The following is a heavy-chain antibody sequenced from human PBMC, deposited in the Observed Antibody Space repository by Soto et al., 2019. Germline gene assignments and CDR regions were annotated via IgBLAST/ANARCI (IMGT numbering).Heavy chain of an antibody. CDR2: MNPNSGNT. CDR3: ASVKKETYYDFWSGGAYYYYGMDV. V-gene: IGHV1-8*01. J-gene: IGHJ6*02. Sequence: GASVKVSCKASGYTFTSYDINWVRQATGQGLEWMGWMNPNSGNTGYAQKFQGRVTMTRNTSISTAYMELSSLRSEDTAVYYCASVKKETYYDFWSGGAYYYYGMDVWGQGTTVTVSS. D-gene: IGHD3-3*01. CDR1: GYTFTSYD.